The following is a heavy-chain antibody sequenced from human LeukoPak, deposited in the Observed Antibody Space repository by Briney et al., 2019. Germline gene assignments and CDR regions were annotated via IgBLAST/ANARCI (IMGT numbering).Heavy chain of an antibody. J-gene: IGHJ4*02. CDR1: DDSISDYY. Sequence: SETLSLTCTVSDDSISDYYRGWIRQPPGKGLEWIGYFHNSGASTYNPSLKSRVTISADTSKNQFSLKLNSLTTADTAVYYCTRGAGWLIDYWGQGILVNVSS. D-gene: IGHD3-16*01. V-gene: IGHV4-59*01. CDR2: FHNSGAS. CDR3: TRGAGWLIDY.